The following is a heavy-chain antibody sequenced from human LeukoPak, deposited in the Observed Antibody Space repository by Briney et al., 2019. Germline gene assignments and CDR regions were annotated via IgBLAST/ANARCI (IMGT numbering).Heavy chain of an antibody. J-gene: IGHJ3*02. D-gene: IGHD2-15*01. Sequence: SVKVSCKASGGTFSSYAISWVRQAPGQGLGWMGGIIPIFGTANYAQKFQGRVTITADESTSTAYMELSSLRSEDTAVYYCASGAVVADAFDIWGQGTMVTVSS. CDR3: ASGAVVADAFDI. CDR1: GGTFSSYA. CDR2: IIPIFGTA. V-gene: IGHV1-69*13.